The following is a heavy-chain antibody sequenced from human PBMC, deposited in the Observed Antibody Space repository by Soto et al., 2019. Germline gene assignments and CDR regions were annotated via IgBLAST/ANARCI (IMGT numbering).Heavy chain of an antibody. J-gene: IGHJ4*02. Sequence: XGTLALTFTVSGGSITSSSYYWGWIRQPPGKGLEWIGGIYYSGRSYYNPSLKSRVTMSVDTSKNQFSLTLNSVTAADAAVYYCARQRTTVVTQAYFDNRGQGTLVTVS. CDR2: IYYSGRS. D-gene: IGHD4-17*01. CDR3: ARQRTTVVTQAYFDN. CDR1: GGSITSSSYY. V-gene: IGHV4-39*01.